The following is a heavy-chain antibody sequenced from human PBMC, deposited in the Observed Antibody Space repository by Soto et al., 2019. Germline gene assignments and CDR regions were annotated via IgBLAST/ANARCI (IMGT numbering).Heavy chain of an antibody. D-gene: IGHD2-2*02. CDR1: EYTFTGYY. Sequence: ASVKVSCKASEYTFTGYYMHWVRQAPGQGLEWMGWINPNSGGTNYAQKFQGRVTMTRDTSISTAYMELSRLRSDDTAVYYCARETDCSSTSCYTPSMDVWGQGTTVTVSS. V-gene: IGHV1-2*02. J-gene: IGHJ6*02. CDR3: ARETDCSSTSCYTPSMDV. CDR2: INPNSGGT.